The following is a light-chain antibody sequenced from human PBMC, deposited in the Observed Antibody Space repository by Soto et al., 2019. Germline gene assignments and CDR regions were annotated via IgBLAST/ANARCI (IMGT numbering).Light chain of an antibody. CDR2: SNS. Sequence: QSVLTQPPSASGTPGQRFTISCSGSNSNIGSHTVNWYQQLPGTAPKLLIYSNSQRPLGVPVRFSGSKSGTSASLAISGLQSEDEADYYCASWDDNLQVFGIGTKLTVL. CDR3: ASWDDNLQV. J-gene: IGLJ1*01. V-gene: IGLV1-44*01. CDR1: NSNIGSHT.